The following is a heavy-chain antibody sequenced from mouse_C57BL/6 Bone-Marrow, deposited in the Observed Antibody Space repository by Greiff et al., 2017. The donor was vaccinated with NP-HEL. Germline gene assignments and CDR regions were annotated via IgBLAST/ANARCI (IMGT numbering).Heavy chain of an antibody. V-gene: IGHV6-3*01. Sequence: EVQLVESGGGLVQPGGSMKLSCVASGFTFSNYWMNWVRQSPEKGLEWVAQIRLKSDNYATHYAESVKGRFTISRDDSKSSVYLQMNNLRAEDTGIYYCTKRGSSWYYFDYWGQGTTLTVSS. CDR3: TKRGSSWYYFDY. CDR2: IRLKSDNYAT. CDR1: GFTFSNYW. J-gene: IGHJ2*01. D-gene: IGHD1-1*01.